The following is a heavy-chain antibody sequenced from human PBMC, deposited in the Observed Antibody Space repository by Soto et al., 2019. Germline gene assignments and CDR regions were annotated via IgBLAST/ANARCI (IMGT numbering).Heavy chain of an antibody. J-gene: IGHJ6*02. CDR1: GFTFSSYG. CDR2: ISYDGSNK. CDR3: AKDVVVVAATPYEKPHYYGMDG. D-gene: IGHD2-15*01. V-gene: IGHV3-30*18. Sequence: QVQLVESGGGVVQPGRSLRLSCAASGFTFSSYGMHWVRQAPGMGLEWVAGISYDGSNKYYADSVKGRFTISRDNSKNPLYLQMNSLRAEDTAVYYYAKDVVVVAATPYEKPHYYGMDGWGQGTTVTVSS.